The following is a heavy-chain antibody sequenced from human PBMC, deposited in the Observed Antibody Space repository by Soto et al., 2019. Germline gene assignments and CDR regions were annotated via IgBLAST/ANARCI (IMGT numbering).Heavy chain of an antibody. D-gene: IGHD3-16*01. CDR3: AKDLFEAARRGEYAFDI. Sequence: GGSLRLSCAASAFTFSSYWMSWVRQAPGKGLEWVANIKQDGSEKYYVDSVKGRFTISRDNAKNSLYLQMNSLRAEDTAVYYCAKDLFEAARRGEYAFDIWGQGTMVTVSS. CDR2: IKQDGSEK. CDR1: AFTFSSYW. J-gene: IGHJ3*02. V-gene: IGHV3-7*03.